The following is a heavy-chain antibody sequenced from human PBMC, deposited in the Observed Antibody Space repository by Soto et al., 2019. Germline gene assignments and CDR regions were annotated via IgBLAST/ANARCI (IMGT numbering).Heavy chain of an antibody. D-gene: IGHD2-15*01. V-gene: IGHV3-21*01. CDR2: ITGSSTYI. CDR1: GFTFSSYS. CDR3: ARALTQYCSGGSCYYYGMDV. J-gene: IGHJ6*02. Sequence: PGGSLRLSCAASGFTFSSYSMNWVRQAPGKGLEWVSSITGSSTYIYYADSVKGRFTISRDNAKNSLYLQMNSLRAEDTAVYYCARALTQYCSGGSCYYYGMDVWGQGTTVTVSS.